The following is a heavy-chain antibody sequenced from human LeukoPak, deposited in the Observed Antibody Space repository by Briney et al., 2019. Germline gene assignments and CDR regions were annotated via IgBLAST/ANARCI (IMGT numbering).Heavy chain of an antibody. Sequence: SETLSLTCTVSGGSISSYYWGWIRQPPGKGLEWIGSIYYSGSTYYNPSLKSRVTISVDTSKNQFSLKLSSVTAADTAVYYCAREPRETYYYDSSGYASFDYWGQGTLVTVSS. CDR2: IYYSGST. D-gene: IGHD3-22*01. CDR3: AREPRETYYYDSSGYASFDY. CDR1: GGSISSYY. V-gene: IGHV4-39*07. J-gene: IGHJ4*02.